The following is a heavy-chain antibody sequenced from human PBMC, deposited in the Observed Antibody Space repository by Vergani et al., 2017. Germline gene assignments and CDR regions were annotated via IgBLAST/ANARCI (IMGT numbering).Heavy chain of an antibody. D-gene: IGHD6-13*01. Sequence: QVQLQQWGAGLLKPSETLSLTCAVYGGSFSGYYWSWIRQPPGKGLEGSGDINHSGNTYYNPSLKSRVTVSVDTSKNQFSLTVSSVTDADADVYYCERETSVSSSSWEVDHWGLGTLVTVSS. J-gene: IGHJ5*02. V-gene: IGHV4-34*01. CDR3: ERETSVSSSSWEVDH. CDR1: GGSFSGYY. CDR2: INHSGNT.